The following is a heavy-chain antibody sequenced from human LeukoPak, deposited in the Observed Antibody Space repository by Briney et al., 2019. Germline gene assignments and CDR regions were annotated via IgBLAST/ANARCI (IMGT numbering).Heavy chain of an antibody. J-gene: IGHJ4*02. V-gene: IGHV3-23*01. CDR1: GFTFSSYA. D-gene: IGHD5-18*01. CDR3: AKTHLWTVDY. CDR2: IGDSVGST. Sequence: PGGSLRLSCAASGFTFSSYAMSWVRQAPGKGLEWVSTIGDSVGSTYYADSVKGRFTISRDDSKNTLSLQMSSLRAEDTAVYYCAKTHLWTVDYWGQGTLVTVS.